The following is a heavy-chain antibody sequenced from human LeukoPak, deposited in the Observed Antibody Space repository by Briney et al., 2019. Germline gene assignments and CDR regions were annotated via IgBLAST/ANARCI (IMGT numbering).Heavy chain of an antibody. Sequence: ASVKVFCKASGYTFTRYATSWVRQAPGQGLEWMGWIDPFNGNTNDAERFQGRVIMTTDTSTSTAYMELRSLRSDDTAVYYCARDGVPAAMHYYYGMDVWGQGATVTVSS. CDR1: GYTFTRYA. CDR3: ARDGVPAAMHYYYGMDV. J-gene: IGHJ6*02. CDR2: IDPFNGNT. D-gene: IGHD2-2*01. V-gene: IGHV1-18*01.